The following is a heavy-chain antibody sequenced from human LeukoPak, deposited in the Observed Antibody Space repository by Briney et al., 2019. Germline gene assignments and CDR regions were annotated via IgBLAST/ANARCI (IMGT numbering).Heavy chain of an antibody. CDR1: GGTFSSYA. D-gene: IGHD6-6*01. V-gene: IGHV1-69*13. Sequence: ASVKVSCKASGGTFSSYAISWVRQAPGQGLEWMGGIIPIFGTANYAQKFQGRVTITADESTSTAYMELSSLRSEDTAVYYCARGVVAARFWFDPWGQGTLVTVSS. CDR3: ARGVVAARFWFDP. CDR2: IIPIFGTA. J-gene: IGHJ5*02.